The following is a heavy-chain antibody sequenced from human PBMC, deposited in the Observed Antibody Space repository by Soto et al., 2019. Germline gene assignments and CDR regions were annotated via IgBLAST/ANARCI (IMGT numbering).Heavy chain of an antibody. CDR3: ARDFEGLSV. CDR2: INPDGSST. D-gene: IGHD3-9*01. J-gene: IGHJ6*02. Sequence: EVQVVESGGGLVQPGGSLRLSCVASGFTFRTYSMDWVRQAPGEGLVWVARINPDGSSTNHADSVKGRFTISRDNAKDTLYLQMNSLRAEDTAMYYCARDFEGLSVWGQGTTVTVSS. V-gene: IGHV3-74*01. CDR1: GFTFRTYS.